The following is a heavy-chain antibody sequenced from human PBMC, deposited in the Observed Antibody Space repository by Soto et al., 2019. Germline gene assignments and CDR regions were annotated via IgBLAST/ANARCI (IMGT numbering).Heavy chain of an antibody. V-gene: IGHV3-23*01. J-gene: IGHJ1*01. CDR3: AKDLAYCGGDCYSKEYFQH. CDR1: GFTFSSYA. CDR2: ISGSGGST. D-gene: IGHD2-21*02. Sequence: EVQLLESGGGLVQPGGSLRLSCAASGFTFSSYAMSWVRQAPGKGLEWVSAISGSGGSTYYADSVKGRFTISRDNSKNTLYLQMNSLRAEDTAVYYCAKDLAYCGGDCYSKEYFQHWGQGTLVTVSS.